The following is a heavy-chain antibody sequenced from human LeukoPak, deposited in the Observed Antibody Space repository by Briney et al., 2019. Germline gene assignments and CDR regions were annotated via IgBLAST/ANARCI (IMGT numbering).Heavy chain of an antibody. Sequence: SETLSLTCAVYGGSFSGYYWSWIRQPPGKGLEWIGEINHSGTTNYNPSLKSRVAISADTSKNQFSLNLSSVTAADTAVFYCARRGVYCSGTSCYWVFDYWGQGTLVTVSS. CDR1: GGSFSGYY. V-gene: IGHV4-34*01. D-gene: IGHD2-2*01. CDR2: INHSGTT. CDR3: ARRGVYCSGTSCYWVFDY. J-gene: IGHJ4*02.